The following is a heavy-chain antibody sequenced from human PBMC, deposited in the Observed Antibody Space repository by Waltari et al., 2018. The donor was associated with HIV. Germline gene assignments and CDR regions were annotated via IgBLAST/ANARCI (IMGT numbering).Heavy chain of an antibody. V-gene: IGHV3-48*03. CDR2: TSSRGSRK. D-gene: IGHD3-16*01. CDR1: GSTLINSE. CDR3: ARLRIDTIMGASFDY. Sequence: ELQLVESGGGLVQHGGSLRLSCAAFGSTLINSELNWVRKAPGKGREWVTYTSSRGSRKYYAESVKGRFTISKDTAKNSVYLQMNSLRAEDTALYYCARLRIDTIMGASFDYWGQGTLVTVSS. J-gene: IGHJ4*02.